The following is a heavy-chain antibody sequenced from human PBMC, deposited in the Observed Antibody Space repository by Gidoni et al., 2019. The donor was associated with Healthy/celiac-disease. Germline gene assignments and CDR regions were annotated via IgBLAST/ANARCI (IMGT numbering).Heavy chain of an antibody. D-gene: IGHD5-18*01. V-gene: IGHV3-33*01. CDR2: IWYDGSNK. CDR1: GFTFSSYG. CDR3: AASTTAMVSGWFDP. Sequence: QVQLVESGGGVVQPGRSLRLSCASSGFTFSSYGMHWVNQAPGKGLGWVAVIWYDGSNKYYADSVKGRFTISRDNSKNTLYLQMNSLRAEDTAVYYCAASTTAMVSGWFDPWGQGTLVTVSS. J-gene: IGHJ5*02.